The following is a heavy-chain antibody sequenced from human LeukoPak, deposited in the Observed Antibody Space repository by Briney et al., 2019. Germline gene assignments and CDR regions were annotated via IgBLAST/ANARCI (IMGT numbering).Heavy chain of an antibody. Sequence: GGSLRLSCAASGFTFSSYSMNWVRQAPGKGLEWVSYISSSSSTIYYADSVKGRFTISRDNAKNSLYLQMNSLRAEDTAVYYCAASVEMATMGAFDIWGQGTMVTVSS. CDR3: AASVEMATMGAFDI. J-gene: IGHJ3*02. CDR1: GFTFSSYS. CDR2: ISSSSSTI. V-gene: IGHV3-48*04. D-gene: IGHD5-24*01.